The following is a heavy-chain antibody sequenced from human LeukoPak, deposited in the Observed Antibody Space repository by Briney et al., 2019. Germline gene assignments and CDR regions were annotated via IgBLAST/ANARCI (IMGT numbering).Heavy chain of an antibody. CDR3: ARDNKSYDYVWGSYWFDP. Sequence: VASVKVSCKASGYTFTSYGISWVRQAPGQGLEWMGWISAYNGNTNYAQKLQGRVIMTTDTSTSTAYMELRSLRSDDTAVYYCARDNKSYDYVWGSYWFDPWGQGTLVTVSS. D-gene: IGHD3-16*01. V-gene: IGHV1-18*01. CDR1: GYTFTSYG. CDR2: ISAYNGNT. J-gene: IGHJ5*02.